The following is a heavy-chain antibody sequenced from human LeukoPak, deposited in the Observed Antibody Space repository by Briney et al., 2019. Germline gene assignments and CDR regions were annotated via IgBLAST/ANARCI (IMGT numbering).Heavy chain of an antibody. D-gene: IGHD5-12*01. CDR2: ISYDGSNK. CDR3: AKDQSGWSGYATPGY. Sequence: GRSLRLSCAASGFTFSSYGMHWVRQAPGKGLEWVAVISYDGSNKYYADSVKGRFTISRDNSKNTLYLQMNSLRAEDTATYYCAKDQSGWSGYATPGYWGQGTLVTVSS. V-gene: IGHV3-30*18. J-gene: IGHJ4*02. CDR1: GFTFSSYG.